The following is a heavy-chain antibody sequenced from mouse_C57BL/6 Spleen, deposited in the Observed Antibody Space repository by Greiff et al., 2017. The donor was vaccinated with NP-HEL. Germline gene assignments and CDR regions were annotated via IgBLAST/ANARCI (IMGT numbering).Heavy chain of an antibody. Sequence: QVQLQQSGAELARPGASVKLSCKASGYTFTSYGISWVKQRTGQGLEWIGDIYPGSGSTNYNEKFKSKATLTVDTSSSTAYMQLSSLASEDSAVYYCARNDGYCLDYWGQGTTLTVSS. V-gene: IGHV1-81*01. D-gene: IGHD2-3*01. CDR1: GYTFTSYG. J-gene: IGHJ2*01. CDR3: ARNDGYCLDY. CDR2: IYPGSGST.